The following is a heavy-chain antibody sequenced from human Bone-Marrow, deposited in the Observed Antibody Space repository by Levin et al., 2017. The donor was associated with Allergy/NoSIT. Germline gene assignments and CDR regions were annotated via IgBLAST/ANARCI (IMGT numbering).Heavy chain of an antibody. CDR3: ARAFKLAPWVWWFDP. D-gene: IGHD2-21*01. CDR2: INPSGGST. CDR1: GYTFTSYY. V-gene: IGHV1-46*01. Sequence: ASVKVSCKASGYTFTSYYMHWVRQAPGQGLEWMGIINPSGGSTSYAQKFQGRVTMTRDTSTSTVYMELSSLRSEDTAVYYCARAFKLAPWVWWFDPWGQGTLVTVSS. J-gene: IGHJ5*02.